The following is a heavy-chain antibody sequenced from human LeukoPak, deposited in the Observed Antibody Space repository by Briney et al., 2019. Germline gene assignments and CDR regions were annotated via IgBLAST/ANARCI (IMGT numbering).Heavy chain of an antibody. CDR3: ARDLFPINWFES. Sequence: SETLSLTCTVSGGSVTKYYWHWIRQAPGKGLEWIGFIFHTGITNYNPSLKSRVTISVGTSKNQFSLKLTSVTAADTAVYFCARDLFPINWFESWGQGTLVTVSS. V-gene: IGHV4-59*02. CDR1: GGSVTKYY. D-gene: IGHD2-2*02. J-gene: IGHJ5*01. CDR2: IFHTGIT.